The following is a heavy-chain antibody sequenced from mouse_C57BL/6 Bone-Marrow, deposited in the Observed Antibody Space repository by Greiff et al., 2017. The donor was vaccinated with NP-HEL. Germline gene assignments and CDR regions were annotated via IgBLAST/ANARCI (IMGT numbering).Heavy chain of an antibody. Sequence: QVQLQQSGAELVKPGASVKISCKASGYTFSSYWMNWVKQRPGKGLEWIGQIYPGDGDTNYNGKFKGKATLTADKSSSTAYMQLSSLTSEDSAVYYCARFRDSYAMDYWGQGTSVTVAS. V-gene: IGHV1-80*01. CDR1: GYTFSSYW. D-gene: IGHD3-3*01. CDR3: ARFRDSYAMDY. CDR2: IYPGDGDT. J-gene: IGHJ4*01.